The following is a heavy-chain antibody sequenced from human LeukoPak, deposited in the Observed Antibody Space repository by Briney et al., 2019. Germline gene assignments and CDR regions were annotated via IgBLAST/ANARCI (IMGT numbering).Heavy chain of an antibody. CDR2: IKQDGSQE. D-gene: IGHD6-6*01. CDR1: RFTLSTYW. J-gene: IGHJ4*02. Sequence: GGSLRLSCAASRFTLSTYWMSWVRQAPGKGLEWVAHIKQDGSQEYYVDSVKGRFTVSRDNAKNTLYLQVNNLRAEDTAVYYCARGPNSNWSGLDFWGQGTLLTVSS. V-gene: IGHV3-7*01. CDR3: ARGPNSNWSGLDF.